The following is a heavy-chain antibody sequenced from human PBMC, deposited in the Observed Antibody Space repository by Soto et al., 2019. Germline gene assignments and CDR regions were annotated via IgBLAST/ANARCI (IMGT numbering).Heavy chain of an antibody. CDR3: ARDKRDLRFLEWSYYFDF. V-gene: IGHV3-48*01. J-gene: IGHJ4*02. D-gene: IGHD3-3*01. CDR2: ISSSSSTI. CDR1: GFTFSSYS. Sequence: GGSLRLSCTASGFTFSSYSMNWVRQAPGKGLEWVSSISSSSSTIYYADSVKGRFTISRDNSKNTLYLQMNSLRAEDTAVYYCARDKRDLRFLEWSYYFDFWGQGTLVTVSS.